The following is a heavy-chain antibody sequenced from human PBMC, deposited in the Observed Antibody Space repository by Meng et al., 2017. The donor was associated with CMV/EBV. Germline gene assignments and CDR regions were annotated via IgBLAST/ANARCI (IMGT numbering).Heavy chain of an antibody. CDR1: GFTFDDYA. CDR3: VKGTGYDILTGYFDY. J-gene: IGHJ4*02. V-gene: IGHV3-9*01. CDR2: ISWNGGTI. Sequence: GGSLRLSCAASGFTFDDYALHWVRQPPGKGLEWVSGISWNGGTIDYVDSVRGRFTISRDNARNSVYLLMDSLRLEDTAKYSCVKGTGYDILTGYFDYWGRGVLVTVSS. D-gene: IGHD3-9*01.